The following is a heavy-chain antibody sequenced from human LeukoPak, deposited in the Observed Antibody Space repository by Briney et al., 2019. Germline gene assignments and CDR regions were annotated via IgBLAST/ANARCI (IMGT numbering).Heavy chain of an antibody. CDR2: FDPEDGET. CDR1: GYTLTELS. J-gene: IGHJ2*01. D-gene: IGHD2-2*01. V-gene: IGHV1-24*01. CDR3: ATVSVPAAPYLYFDL. Sequence: AASVKVSCKVSGYTLTELSMHWVRQAPGKGLEWMGGFDPEDGETIYAQKFQGRVTMTEDTSTDTAYMELSSLRSEDTAVYYCATVSVPAAPYLYFDLWGRGTLVTVSS.